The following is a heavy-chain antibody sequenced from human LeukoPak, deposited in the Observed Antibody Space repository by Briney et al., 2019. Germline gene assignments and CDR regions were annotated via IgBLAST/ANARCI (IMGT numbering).Heavy chain of an antibody. CDR1: GGSISSGSYY. CDR2: IYSSGST. Sequence: PSETLSLTCTVSGGSISSGSYYWNWIRQPAGKGLEWIGRIYSSGSTNYNPSLKRRVTISVDTSKNQFSLKLSSVTAADTAVYYCAREGSGWYPDYWGQGTLVTVSS. V-gene: IGHV4-61*02. J-gene: IGHJ4*02. D-gene: IGHD6-19*01. CDR3: AREGSGWYPDY.